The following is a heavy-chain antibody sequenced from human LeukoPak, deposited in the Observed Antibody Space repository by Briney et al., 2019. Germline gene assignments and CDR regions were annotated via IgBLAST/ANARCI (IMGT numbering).Heavy chain of an antibody. V-gene: IGHV3-33*01. Sequence: GRSLRLSCAASGFTFSSYGMHWVRQAPGKGLEWVAVIWYDGSNKYYADSVKGRFTISRDNSKNTLYLQMNSLRAEDTAVYYCARGRGVVPAAFKWFDPWGQGTLVTVSS. CDR1: GFTFSSYG. CDR3: ARGRGVVPAAFKWFDP. J-gene: IGHJ5*02. CDR2: IWYDGSNK. D-gene: IGHD2-2*01.